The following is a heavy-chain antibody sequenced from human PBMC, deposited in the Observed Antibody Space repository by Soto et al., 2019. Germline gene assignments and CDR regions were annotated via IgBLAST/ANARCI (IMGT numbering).Heavy chain of an antibody. CDR2: ISAYNGNT. CDR1: GYTFTSYG. Sequence: QVQLVQYGAEVKKPGASVKGSCKASGYTFTSYGISWVRQAPGQGLEWMGWISAYNGNTNYAQKLQGRVTMTTDTSTSTAYMERRSLRSDDTAVYYCARDCSAWDNWNDGGMRFDTWGQGTLVTVSS. D-gene: IGHD1-20*01. J-gene: IGHJ5*02. V-gene: IGHV1-18*01. CDR3: ARDCSAWDNWNDGGMRFDT.